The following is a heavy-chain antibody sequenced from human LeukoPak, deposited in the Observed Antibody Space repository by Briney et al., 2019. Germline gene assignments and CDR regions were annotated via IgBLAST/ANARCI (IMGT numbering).Heavy chain of an antibody. CDR1: GYPMSSGYY. Sequence: SETLSLTCNVSGYPMSSGYYWGWIRQPPGKGLEWIGSIYHSGSTYYNPSLRSRVTISLDTSKNQFSLKLSSVTAPDTAVYFCAKTRSSWYSGVAFDMWGQGAMVTVSS. J-gene: IGHJ3*02. CDR3: AKTRSSWYSGVAFDM. CDR2: IYHSGST. D-gene: IGHD6-13*01. V-gene: IGHV4-38-2*02.